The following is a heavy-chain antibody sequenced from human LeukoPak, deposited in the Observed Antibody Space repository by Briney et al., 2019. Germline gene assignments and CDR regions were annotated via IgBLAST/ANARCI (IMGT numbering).Heavy chain of an antibody. V-gene: IGHV3-23*01. Sequence: GGSLRLSCAASGFSFSSYEMNWVRQAPGKGLEWVSAISGSGGSTYYADSVKGRFTISRDNSKNTLYLQMNSLRAEDTAVYYCAKVGLGYDSSGYYYYYGMDVWGQGTTVTVSS. D-gene: IGHD3-22*01. CDR2: ISGSGGST. CDR1: GFSFSSYE. J-gene: IGHJ6*02. CDR3: AKVGLGYDSSGYYYYYGMDV.